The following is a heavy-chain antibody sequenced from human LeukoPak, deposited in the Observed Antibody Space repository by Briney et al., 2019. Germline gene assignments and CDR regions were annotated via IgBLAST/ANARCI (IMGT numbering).Heavy chain of an antibody. Sequence: ASQTLSLTCTVSGGSICSGGYYWSWIRQHPGKGLELIGYIYYSGSTYYNPALKSRVTISVDTSKNQFSLKLSSVTAADTAVYYCARGRLRVNYFDYWGQGTLVTVSS. CDR3: ARGRLRVNYFDY. CDR1: GGSICSGGYY. J-gene: IGHJ4*02. D-gene: IGHD2-21*01. V-gene: IGHV4-31*03. CDR2: IYYSGST.